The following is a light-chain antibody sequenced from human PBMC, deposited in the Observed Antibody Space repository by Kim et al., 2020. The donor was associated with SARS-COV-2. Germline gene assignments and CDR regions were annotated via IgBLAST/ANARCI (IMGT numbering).Light chain of an antibody. CDR3: QQYYDWPLT. CDR2: GAS. V-gene: IGKV3D-15*01. CDR1: QSVSSN. J-gene: IGKJ4*01. Sequence: EIVMTQSPATLSVSPGERATLSCRGSQSVSSNLAWYQQKPGQAPRLLIYGASTRATGIPARFSGSGFGTEFTLTISSLQSEDFAVYYCQQYYDWPLTFGGGTKVDIK.